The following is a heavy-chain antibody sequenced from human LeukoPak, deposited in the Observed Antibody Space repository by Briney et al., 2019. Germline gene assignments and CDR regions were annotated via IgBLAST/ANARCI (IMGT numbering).Heavy chain of an antibody. V-gene: IGHV3-66*01. J-gene: IGHJ4*02. CDR1: GFTVSSSY. CDR2: IYSGGST. D-gene: IGHD4-17*01. CDR3: ARDSRDDYGDYVGFDY. Sequence: GGSLRLSCAASGFTVSSSYMSWVRQAPGKGLEWVSVIYSGGSTYYADSVKGRFTISRDNSKNTLYLQMNSLRAEDTAVYYCARDSRDDYGDYVGFDYWGQGTLVTVSS.